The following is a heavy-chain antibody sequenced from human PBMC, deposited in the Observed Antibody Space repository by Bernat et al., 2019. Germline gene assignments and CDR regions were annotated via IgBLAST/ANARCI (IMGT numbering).Heavy chain of an antibody. CDR1: GFTFNTYA. J-gene: IGHJ4*02. CDR3: DRNGGSRALATYFDY. D-gene: IGHD2-15*01. Sequence: QVQLVESGGGEVQPGNSLGLSCAASGFTFNTYAMHWVRQAPGKWLEWVALISYDGGTQYYADSVMGRFTISRANSRNTLYLQMSGLRPEDTAVYYCDRNGGSRALATYFDYWGQGTLVTVSS. CDR2: ISYDGGTQ. V-gene: IGHV3-30-3*01.